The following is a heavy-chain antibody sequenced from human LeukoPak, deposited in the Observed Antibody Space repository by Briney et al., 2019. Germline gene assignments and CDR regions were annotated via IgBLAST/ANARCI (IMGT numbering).Heavy chain of an antibody. CDR2: IYYSGST. CDR3: AREVADDYYGSGSYYGY. CDR1: GGSISSSSYY. D-gene: IGHD3-10*01. V-gene: IGHV4-39*07. J-gene: IGHJ4*02. Sequence: SETLSLTCTVSGGSISSSSYYWGWIRQPPGKGLEWIGSIYYSGSTYYNPSLKSRVTISVDTSKNQFSLKLSSVTAADTAVYYCAREVADDYYGSGSYYGYWGQGTLVTVSS.